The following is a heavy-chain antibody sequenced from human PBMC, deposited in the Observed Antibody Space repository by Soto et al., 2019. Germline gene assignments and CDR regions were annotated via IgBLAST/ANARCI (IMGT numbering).Heavy chain of an antibody. D-gene: IGHD6-19*01. J-gene: IGHJ6*02. CDR2: ISYDGSNK. CDR3: AKADSSGWREPYYYYYGMDV. V-gene: IGHV3-30*18. CDR1: GFTFSSYG. Sequence: GGSLRLSCAASGFTFSSYGMHWVRQAPGKGLEWVAVISYDGSNKYYADSVKGRFTISRDNSKNTLYLQMNSLRAEDTAVYYCAKADSSGWREPYYYYYGMDVWGQGTTVTVSS.